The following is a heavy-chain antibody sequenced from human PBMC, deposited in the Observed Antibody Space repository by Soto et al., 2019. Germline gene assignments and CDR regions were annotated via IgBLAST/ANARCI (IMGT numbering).Heavy chain of an antibody. CDR1: GLTFSSSA. Sequence: EVQILESGGGLVQPGGSLRLSCAASGLTFSSSAMNWVRQAPGKGLEWVSIISDSGGRTYYADSVKGRFTISRDNSKNILYLQMNSLRAEDKAMYYCVKSLNIHWQNWFDFWGQGTLVTVSS. CDR2: ISDSGGRT. V-gene: IGHV3-23*01. D-gene: IGHD1-1*01. J-gene: IGHJ5*01. CDR3: VKSLNIHWQNWFDF.